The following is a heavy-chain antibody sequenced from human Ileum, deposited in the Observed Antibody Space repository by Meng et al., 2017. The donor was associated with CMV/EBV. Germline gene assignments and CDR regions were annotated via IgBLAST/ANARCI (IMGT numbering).Heavy chain of an antibody. CDR1: VGAFSSYH. CDR2: VTRSGST. J-gene: IGHJ4*02. V-gene: IGHV4-34*01. CDR3: ARGSSQVWELLHY. D-gene: IGHD1-26*01. Sequence: LFNLSETLSLICVVYVGAFSSYHGPWIRQPPGKGLGWIGEVTRSGSTNYNPSLKSRLIISLDTSTNQFSLKLNSVTAADTAIYYCARGSSQVWELLHYWGQGTLVTVSS.